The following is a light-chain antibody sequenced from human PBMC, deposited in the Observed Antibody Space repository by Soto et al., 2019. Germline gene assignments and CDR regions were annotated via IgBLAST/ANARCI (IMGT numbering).Light chain of an antibody. CDR3: QHYNSCSEA. CDR2: KAS. CDR1: QTISSW. Sequence: DIQMTQSPSTLSGSVGDRVTITCRASQTISSWLAWYQQKPGKAPKLLIYKASTLKSGVPSRFSGSGSGTEFTLTISSLQPDDFATYYCQHYNSCSEAFGQGTKVDTK. V-gene: IGKV1-5*03. J-gene: IGKJ1*01.